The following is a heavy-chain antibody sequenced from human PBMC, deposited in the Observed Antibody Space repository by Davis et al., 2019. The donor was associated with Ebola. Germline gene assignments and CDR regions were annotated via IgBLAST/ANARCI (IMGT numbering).Heavy chain of an antibody. Sequence: PGGSLRLSCAASGFTFSSYGMHWVRQAPGKGLEWVAVIWYDGSNKYYADSVKGRFTISRDNSKNTLYLQMNSLRAEDTAVYYCARSYDFWSGPYYYYYGMDVWGQGTTVTVSS. CDR3: ARSYDFWSGPYYYYYGMDV. J-gene: IGHJ6*02. V-gene: IGHV3-33*01. CDR1: GFTFSSYG. D-gene: IGHD3-3*01. CDR2: IWYDGSNK.